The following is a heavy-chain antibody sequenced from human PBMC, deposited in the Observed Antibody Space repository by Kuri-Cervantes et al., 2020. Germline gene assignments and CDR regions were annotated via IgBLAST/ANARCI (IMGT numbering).Heavy chain of an antibody. V-gene: IGHV3-23*01. Sequence: RFTISRDNSKNTLYLQMNSLRAEDTAVYYCAKDSLPAAYHYYMDVWGTGTTVTVSS. CDR3: AKDSLPAAYHYYMDV. D-gene: IGHD2-2*01. J-gene: IGHJ6*03.